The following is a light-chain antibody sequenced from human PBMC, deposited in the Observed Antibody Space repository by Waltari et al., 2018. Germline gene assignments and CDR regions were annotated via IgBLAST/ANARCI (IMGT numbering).Light chain of an antibody. CDR2: KDT. Sequence: SHELTQPPSVSVSPGQTATITCSVETLSKQYVYWYQHKPGQAPVLLIYKDTERPSGIPDRFSGSSSGTSVTLTISGVQAEDEADYYCQLADSTVTYVFGPGTKVIVL. J-gene: IGLJ1*01. CDR3: QLADSTVTYV. V-gene: IGLV3-25*03. CDR1: TLSKQY.